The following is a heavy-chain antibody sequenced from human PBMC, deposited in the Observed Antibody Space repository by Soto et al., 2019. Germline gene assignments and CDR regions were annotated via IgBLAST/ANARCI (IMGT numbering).Heavy chain of an antibody. CDR1: GDTFTFYS. Sequence: QVQLVQSGAEVKRPGSSVKVSCKASGDTFTFYSINWVRQAPGLGLEWMGRINPILSMSNYAQRFQGRVTMTADKSTRTAYMELSSLRSEDTAIYYFASSYGSGYRALDYWGQGALVTVSS. V-gene: IGHV1-69*02. CDR2: INPILSMS. CDR3: ASSYGSGYRALDY. D-gene: IGHD3-10*01. J-gene: IGHJ4*02.